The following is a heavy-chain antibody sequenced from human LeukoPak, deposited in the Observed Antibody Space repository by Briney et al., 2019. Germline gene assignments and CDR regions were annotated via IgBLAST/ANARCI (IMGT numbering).Heavy chain of an antibody. V-gene: IGHV1-69*13. J-gene: IGHJ2*01. CDR1: GGTFSSYA. D-gene: IGHD3-10*01. Sequence: GASVTVSCKASGGTFSSYAISWVRQAPGQGLEWMGGITPIFGTANYAQKFQGRVTITADESTSTAYMELSSLRSGDTAVYYCARDREYYYGSGTWYFDLWGRGTLVTVSS. CDR2: ITPIFGTA. CDR3: ARDREYYYGSGTWYFDL.